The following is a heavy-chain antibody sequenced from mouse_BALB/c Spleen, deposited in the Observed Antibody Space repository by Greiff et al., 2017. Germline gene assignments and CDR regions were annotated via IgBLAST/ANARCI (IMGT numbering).Heavy chain of an antibody. CDR3: ARSSPYYYGSSYDYFDY. V-gene: IGHV5-17*02. CDR1: GFTFSSFG. J-gene: IGHJ2*01. CDR2: ISSGSSTI. Sequence: EVKVEESGGGLVQPGGSRKLSCAASGFTFSSFGMHWVRQAPEKGLEWVAYISSGSSTIYYADTVKGRFTISRDNPKNTLFLQMTSLRSEDTAMYYCARSSPYYYGSSYDYFDYWGQGTTLTVSS. D-gene: IGHD1-1*01.